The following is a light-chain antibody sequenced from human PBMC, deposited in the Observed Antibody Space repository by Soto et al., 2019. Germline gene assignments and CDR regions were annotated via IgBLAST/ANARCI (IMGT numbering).Light chain of an antibody. V-gene: IGLV2-8*01. CDR2: EVV. Sequence: QSALTQPPSASGSPGQSVTISCTGTKNDIGVYDFVSWYQHHPGKAPRLIIYEVVQRPSGVPDRFSGSIDSSSNSASLTISGLKTEDEADYYCQSYDNTNLVVFGGGTKLTVL. CDR1: KNDIGVYDF. CDR3: QSYDNTNLVV. J-gene: IGLJ2*01.